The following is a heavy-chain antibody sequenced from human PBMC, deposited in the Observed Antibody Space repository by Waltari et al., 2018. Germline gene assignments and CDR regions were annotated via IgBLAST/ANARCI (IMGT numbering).Heavy chain of an antibody. D-gene: IGHD6-13*01. CDR1: GGSISSYY. V-gene: IGHV4-59*01. CDR3: ARGYSSSWPDY. CDR2: IYYSGST. Sequence: QVQLQESGPGLVKPSETLSLTCTVSGGSISSYYLSWIRQPPGKGLEWIGYIYYSGSTNYNPSLKSRVTISVDTSKNQFSLKLSSVTAADTAVYYCARGYSSSWPDYWGQGTLVTVSS. J-gene: IGHJ4*02.